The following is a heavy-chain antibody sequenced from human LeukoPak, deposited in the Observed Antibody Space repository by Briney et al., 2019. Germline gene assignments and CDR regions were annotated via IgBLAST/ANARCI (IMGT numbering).Heavy chain of an antibody. CDR3: ARSGGGIDY. J-gene: IGHJ4*02. CDR2: ISSGSSYI. CDR1: GFSFSSYN. Sequence: AGGSLRLSCAASGFSFSSYNMNWVRQAPGKGLEWVSSISSGSSYIYYADSVKGRFTISRDNAKNSLYLQMNSLRAEDTAVYYCARSGGGIDYWGQGTLVTVSS. D-gene: IGHD3-16*01. V-gene: IGHV3-21*01.